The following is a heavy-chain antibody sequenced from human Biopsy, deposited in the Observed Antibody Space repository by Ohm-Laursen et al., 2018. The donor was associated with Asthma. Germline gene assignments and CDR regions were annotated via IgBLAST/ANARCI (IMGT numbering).Heavy chain of an antibody. CDR3: ARDLHPTNHLGELSEGFDY. CDR1: GFTFSSYA. CDR2: ISYDGSNK. Sequence: SLRLSVQPGFTFSSYAMHWVRQAPGKGLEWVAVISYDGSNKYYADSVKGRFTISRDNSKNTLYLQMNSLRAEDTAVYYCARDLHPTNHLGELSEGFDYWGQGTLVTVSS. D-gene: IGHD3-16*02. V-gene: IGHV3-30-3*01. J-gene: IGHJ4*02.